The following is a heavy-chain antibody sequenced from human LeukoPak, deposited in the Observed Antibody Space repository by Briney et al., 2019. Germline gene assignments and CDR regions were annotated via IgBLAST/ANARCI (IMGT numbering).Heavy chain of an antibody. CDR3: AKRGVVIRVILVGFHKEAYYFDS. J-gene: IGHJ4*02. CDR2: ISSSGSTI. Sequence: GGSLRLSCAASGFTFSSYEMNWVRQAPGKGLEWVSYISSSGSTIYYADSVKGRFTISRDNPKNTLYLQMNILRAEDTAVYFCAKRGVVIRVILVGFHKEAYYFDSWGQGALVTVSS. D-gene: IGHD3-22*01. V-gene: IGHV3-48*03. CDR1: GFTFSSYE.